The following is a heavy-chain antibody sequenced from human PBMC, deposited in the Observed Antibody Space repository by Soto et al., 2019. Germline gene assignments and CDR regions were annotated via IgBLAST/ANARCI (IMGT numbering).Heavy chain of an antibody. Sequence: ASVKVSCKASGHTFTSYYMHWVRQAPGQGLEWIGIINLSAGSTSYAQKFQGRVTITRDTSTSTVYMDMSSLRSEDTAVYYCASRVPDSFTTYRDSLDVWGQGTTVTGSS. CDR1: GHTFTSYY. D-gene: IGHD3-9*01. V-gene: IGHV1-46*01. CDR3: ASRVPDSFTTYRDSLDV. CDR2: INLSAGST. J-gene: IGHJ6*02.